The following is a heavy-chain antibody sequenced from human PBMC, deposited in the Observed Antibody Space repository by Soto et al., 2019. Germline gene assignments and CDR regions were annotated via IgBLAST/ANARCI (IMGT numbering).Heavy chain of an antibody. V-gene: IGHV3-21*01. CDR2: ISSSSSYI. CDR1: GFTFSSYS. D-gene: IGHD5-12*01. Sequence: EVQLVESGGGLVKPGGSLRLSCAASGFTFSSYSMNWVRQAPGKGLEWVSSISSSSSYIYYADSVKGRFTISRDNAKNSVYLQMNSLRAEDTAVYYCAREKISGYDPLFDYWGQGTLVTVSS. CDR3: AREKISGYDPLFDY. J-gene: IGHJ4*02.